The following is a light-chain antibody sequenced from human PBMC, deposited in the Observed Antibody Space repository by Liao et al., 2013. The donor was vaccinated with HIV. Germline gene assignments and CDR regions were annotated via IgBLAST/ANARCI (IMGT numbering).Light chain of an antibody. V-gene: IGLV3-1*01. CDR2: QDK. Sequence: SFELTQPPSLSVSPGQTATITCSGDRLWEKYTSWYQKKPGQSPVMVMFQDKKRPSGIPERFSGSISGNTATLTISGTQAMDEADYYCQTWDKSLGVFGTGTKVTVL. CDR3: QTWDKSLGV. J-gene: IGLJ1*01. CDR1: RLWEKY.